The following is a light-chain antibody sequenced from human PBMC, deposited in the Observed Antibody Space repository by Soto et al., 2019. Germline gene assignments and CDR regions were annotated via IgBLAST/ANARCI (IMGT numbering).Light chain of an antibody. CDR2: GAS. CDR1: QSVSNSY. CDR3: QQYGSSPRT. J-gene: IGKJ1*01. Sequence: DIVLTQSPGTLSLSPGERATLSCRASQSVSNSYLAWYQQKPGQAPRLLIYGASSRATGIPDRFSGSGSGTDFTLPISRLEPEDCAVYYCQQYGSSPRTFGQGTKVEVK. V-gene: IGKV3-20*01.